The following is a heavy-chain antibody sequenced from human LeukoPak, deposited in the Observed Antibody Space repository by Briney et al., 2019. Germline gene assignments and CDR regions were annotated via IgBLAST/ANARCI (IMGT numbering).Heavy chain of an antibody. J-gene: IGHJ6*03. Sequence: ASVKVSCKASGYTFTSYGISWVRQAPGQGLEWMGWISAYNGNTNYAQKLQGRVTMTTDTSTSTAYMELSRLRSDDTAVYYCAREAAAGKSVYYYMDVWGKGTTVTVSS. CDR3: AREAAAGKSVYYYMDV. V-gene: IGHV1-18*01. CDR1: GYTFTSYG. CDR2: ISAYNGNT. D-gene: IGHD6-13*01.